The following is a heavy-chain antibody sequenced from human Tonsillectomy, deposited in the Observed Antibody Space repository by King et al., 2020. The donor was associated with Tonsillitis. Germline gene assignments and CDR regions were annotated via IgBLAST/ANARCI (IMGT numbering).Heavy chain of an antibody. D-gene: IGHD7-27*01. CDR1: GFTFSNFK. CDR2: ISPSSSNI. CDR3: ARDCRANGGLDY. J-gene: IGHJ4*02. Sequence: VQLVESGGGLVQPGGSLRLSCAASGFTFSNFKMNWVRQAPGKGLEWGSYISPSSSNIFYADSVKGRFTVSRDNAKNSLYLQMNSLRADDTAVYYCARDCRANGGLDYWGQGTLVTVSS. V-gene: IGHV3-48*03.